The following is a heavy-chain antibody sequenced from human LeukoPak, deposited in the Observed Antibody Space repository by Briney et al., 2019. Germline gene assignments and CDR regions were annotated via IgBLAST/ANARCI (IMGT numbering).Heavy chain of an antibody. CDR3: ASCDYYGSGSYGTAKRGFDI. J-gene: IGHJ3*02. D-gene: IGHD3-10*01. Sequence: ASVKVSCKASRYSFTGYFMHWVRQAPGQGLEWMGWINPNSGGTNYAQKLQGRGTMTRETSISPAFIEVGRVRSGDTAVYYCASCDYYGSGSYGTAKRGFDIWGQGTMVTVYS. V-gene: IGHV1-2*02. CDR2: INPNSGGT. CDR1: RYSFTGYF.